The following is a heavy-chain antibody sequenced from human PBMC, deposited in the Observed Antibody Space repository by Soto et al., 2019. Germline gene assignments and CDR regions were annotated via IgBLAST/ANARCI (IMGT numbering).Heavy chain of an antibody. V-gene: IGHV3-73*01. Sequence: EVQLVESGRGLVQPGGSLKVSCAASGFTFSGSSVHWVRQASGKGLEWVGRIRNKANSYATAYAASVKGRFTISRDDLKNTVYLQMNSLKTEDTAMYYCTRPFYANTPGHYVMDVWGQGTTVTVSS. D-gene: IGHD2-2*01. J-gene: IGHJ6*02. CDR1: GFTFSGSS. CDR3: TRPFYANTPGHYVMDV. CDR2: IRNKANSYAT.